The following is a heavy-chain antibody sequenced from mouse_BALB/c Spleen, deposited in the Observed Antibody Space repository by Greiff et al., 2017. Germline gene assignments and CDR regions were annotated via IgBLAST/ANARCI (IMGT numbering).Heavy chain of an antibody. Sequence: QVQLQQPGAELVKPGASVKLSCKASGYTFTSYWMHWVKQRPGQGLEWIGEIDPSDSYTNYNQKFKGKATLTVDKSSSTAYMQLSSLISEDSAVYYCASLWLRRGGYFDYWGQGTTLTVSS. CDR2: IDPSDSYT. D-gene: IGHD2-2*01. CDR3: ASLWLRRGGYFDY. J-gene: IGHJ2*01. V-gene: IGHV1-69*02. CDR1: GYTFTSYW.